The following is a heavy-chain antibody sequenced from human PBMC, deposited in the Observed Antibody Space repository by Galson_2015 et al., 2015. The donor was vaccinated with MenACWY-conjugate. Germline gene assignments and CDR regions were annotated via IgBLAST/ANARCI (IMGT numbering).Heavy chain of an antibody. J-gene: IGHJ4*02. Sequence: LRLSCAASGFSFGGYGLHWVRQAPGQGLEWVAVIWHDGTNKYYADSVKGRFTISRDNSQNTLYLQMNSLRAEDSAVYYCARDPGSDAPIDHWGQGALVTVSS. D-gene: IGHD2-2*01. CDR1: GFSFGGYG. CDR2: IWHDGTNK. V-gene: IGHV3-33*01. CDR3: ARDPGSDAPIDH.